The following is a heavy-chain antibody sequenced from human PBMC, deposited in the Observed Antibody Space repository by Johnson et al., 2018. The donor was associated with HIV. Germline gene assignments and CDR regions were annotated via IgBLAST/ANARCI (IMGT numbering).Heavy chain of an antibody. CDR1: GFTFSSYG. CDR3: ARGAWSYCGGDCYGYPPDAFDI. J-gene: IGHJ3*02. Sequence: QVQLVESGGGAVQPGRSLRLSCAASGFTFSSYGMHWVRQAPGKGLEWVAFIRYDGSNKYYADSVKGRFTISRDNSKNTLYLQMNSLRAEDTAVYYCARGAWSYCGGDCYGYPPDAFDIWGQGTMVTVSS. CDR2: IRYDGSNK. V-gene: IGHV3-33*01. D-gene: IGHD2-21*02.